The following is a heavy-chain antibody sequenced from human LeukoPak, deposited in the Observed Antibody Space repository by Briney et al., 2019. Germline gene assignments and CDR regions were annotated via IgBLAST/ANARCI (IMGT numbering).Heavy chain of an antibody. CDR3: ARLWTGYSDSSGYYYLDY. D-gene: IGHD3-22*01. CDR2: IIPIFGTA. J-gene: IGHJ4*02. CDR1: GGTFSSYA. Sequence: ASVKVSCKASGGTFSSYAISWVRQAPGQGLEWMGGIIPIFGTANYAQKFQGRVTITADESTSTAYMELSSLRSEDTAVYYCARLWTGYSDSSGYYYLDYWGQGTLVTVSS. V-gene: IGHV1-69*13.